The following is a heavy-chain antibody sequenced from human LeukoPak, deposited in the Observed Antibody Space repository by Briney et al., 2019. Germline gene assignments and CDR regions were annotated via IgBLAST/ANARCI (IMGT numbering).Heavy chain of an antibody. CDR3: ARGRDYVWGSYRYPGYFQH. V-gene: IGHV3-53*04. J-gene: IGHJ1*01. CDR1: GFTVSSNY. D-gene: IGHD3-16*02. CDR2: IYSGDST. Sequence: GGSLRLSCAASGFTVSSNYMSWVRQAPGKGLERVSVIYSGDSTYYADSVKGRFTISRHNSKDTLYLQMNSLRAEDTAVYYCARGRDYVWGSYRYPGYFQHWGQGTLVTVSS.